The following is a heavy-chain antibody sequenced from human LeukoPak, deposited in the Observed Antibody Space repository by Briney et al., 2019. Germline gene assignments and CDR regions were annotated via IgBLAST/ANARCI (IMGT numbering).Heavy chain of an antibody. CDR2: IRYDGSNK. CDR3: AKDERLSIDY. CDR1: GFTFSSYG. J-gene: IGHJ4*02. Sequence: GGSLRLSCAASGFTFSSYGMHWVRQAPSKGLEWVAFIRYDGSNKYYADSVKGRFTISRDNSKNTLYLQMNSLRAEDTAVYYCAKDERLSIDYWGQGTLVTVSS. D-gene: IGHD2-21*02. V-gene: IGHV3-30*02.